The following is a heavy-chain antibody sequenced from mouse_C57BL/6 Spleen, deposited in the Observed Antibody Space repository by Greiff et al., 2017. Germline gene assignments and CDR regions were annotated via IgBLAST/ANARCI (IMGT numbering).Heavy chain of an antibody. CDR2: IDPEDGDT. CDR1: GFNIKDYY. D-gene: IGHD2-3*01. J-gene: IGHJ2*01. V-gene: IGHV14-1*01. Sequence: EVQLQQSGAELVRPGASVKLSCTASGFNIKDYYMHWVKQRPEQGLEWIGRIDPEDGDTEYAPKFQGKATMTADPSSNTAYLQLSSLTSEDTAVYYCTIYDGYSYYFDYWGQGTTLTVSS. CDR3: TIYDGYSYYFDY.